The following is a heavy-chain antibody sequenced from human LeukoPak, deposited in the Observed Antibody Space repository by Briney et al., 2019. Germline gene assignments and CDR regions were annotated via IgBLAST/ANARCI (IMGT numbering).Heavy chain of an antibody. D-gene: IGHD2-21*02. J-gene: IGHJ3*02. CDR3: ARAVVTVDSDSFDI. CDR1: GYTFTSYG. Sequence: GASVKVSCKASGYTFTSYGITWVRQAPGQGLEWMGWISAYNDNTNYAQKLQGRVTMTTDTSTSTAYMELRSLRSDDTAVYYCARAVVTVDSDSFDIWGQGTMVTASS. V-gene: IGHV1-18*01. CDR2: ISAYNDNT.